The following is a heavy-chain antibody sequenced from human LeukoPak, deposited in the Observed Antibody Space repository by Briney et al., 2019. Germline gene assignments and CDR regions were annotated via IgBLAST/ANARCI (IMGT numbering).Heavy chain of an antibody. CDR3: AKDKTPPRIVGAPDY. J-gene: IGHJ4*02. D-gene: IGHD1-26*01. V-gene: IGHV3-23*01. CDR2: ISGRGDST. Sequence: GGSLRLSCAASGFTFTSNAMAWVRQAPGKGLEWVSGISGRGDSTYYADSVKGRFTISRDNSKNTLYLQMNSLRAEDTAVYYCAKDKTPPRIVGAPDYWGQGTLVTVSS. CDR1: GFTFTSNA.